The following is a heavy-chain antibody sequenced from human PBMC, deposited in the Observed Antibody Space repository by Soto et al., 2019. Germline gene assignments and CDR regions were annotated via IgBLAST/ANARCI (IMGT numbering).Heavy chain of an antibody. Sequence: QVQLQESGPGLVKPSETLSLTCTASGGSISSYYWSWIRQPAGKGLEWLGRVYTSGSTNYNPSLRSRVTMSVDTSKNQFYLKLNSVTAADTAVYYCARGRPIVSTSGYGMDVWGQGTAVTVSS. CDR1: GGSISSYY. CDR3: ARGRPIVSTSGYGMDV. J-gene: IGHJ6*02. CDR2: VYTSGST. D-gene: IGHD5-12*01. V-gene: IGHV4-4*07.